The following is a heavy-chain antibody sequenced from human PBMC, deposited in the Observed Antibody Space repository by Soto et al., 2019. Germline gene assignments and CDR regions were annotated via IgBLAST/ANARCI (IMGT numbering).Heavy chain of an antibody. CDR3: ARRGRGIGRYYYGMDV. CDR1: GYSFTSYR. J-gene: IGHJ6*02. V-gene: IGHV5-51*03. D-gene: IGHD1-26*01. Sequence: EVQLVQSGAEVKKPGESLKISCKGSGYSFTSYRIGWVRQMPGKGLEWVGIIYPGDSDTRYSPSFQGQVTISADKSINTAYLQWSSLKASDTAKYYCARRGRGIGRYYYGMDVWGQGTTVTVSS. CDR2: IYPGDSDT.